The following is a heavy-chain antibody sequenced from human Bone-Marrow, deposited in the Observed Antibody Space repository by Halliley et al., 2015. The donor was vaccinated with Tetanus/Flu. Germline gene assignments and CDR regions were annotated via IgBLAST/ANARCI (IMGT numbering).Heavy chain of an antibody. Sequence: SLRLSCAASGFTFSRFAVSWVRQAPGKGLEWLSTISGSGDSTYYIDSVKGRFTISSDNSQNTLYLQMNSLRAEDTAVYYCAKNLRLERRSQPFDFFDSWGQGSLVTVSS. CDR3: AKNLRLERRSQPFDFFDS. D-gene: IGHD6-25*01. J-gene: IGHJ4*02. CDR1: GFTFSRFA. CDR2: ISGSGDST. V-gene: IGHV3-23*01.